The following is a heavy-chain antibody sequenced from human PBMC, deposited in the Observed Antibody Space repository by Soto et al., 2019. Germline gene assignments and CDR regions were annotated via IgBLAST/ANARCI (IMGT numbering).Heavy chain of an antibody. CDR1: GFSFSTW. CDR2: INSDGSSI. Sequence: EVQLVESGGGVVQPGGSLRLSCATSGFSFSTWMNWVRQAPGRGLEWLSRINSDGSSISYADSVKVRFTVSRDNAKNTLDLQINSLTAEDTAVYYCTIGASGYGNFDYWGQGVLLTVSS. V-gene: IGHV3-74*01. D-gene: IGHD5-12*01. J-gene: IGHJ4*02. CDR3: TIGASGYGNFDY.